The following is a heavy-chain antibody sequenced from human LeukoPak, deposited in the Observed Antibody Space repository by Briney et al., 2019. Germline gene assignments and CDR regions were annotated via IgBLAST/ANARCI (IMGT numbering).Heavy chain of an antibody. CDR1: GGSFSGYY. Sequence: SETLSLTCAVYGGSFSGYYWSWIRQPPGKGLEWIGEINHSGSTNYNPSLKSRVTISVDTSKSQFSLKLSSVTAADTAVYYCARRIGYCSSTSCFLAFDIWGQGTMVTVSS. CDR2: INHSGST. CDR3: ARRIGYCSSTSCFLAFDI. D-gene: IGHD2-2*01. V-gene: IGHV4-34*01. J-gene: IGHJ3*02.